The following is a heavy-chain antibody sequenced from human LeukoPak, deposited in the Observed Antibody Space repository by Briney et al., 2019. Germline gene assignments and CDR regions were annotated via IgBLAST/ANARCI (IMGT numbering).Heavy chain of an antibody. CDR3: ASNYDTSGYYGIDY. D-gene: IGHD3-22*01. Sequence: GGSLRLSCAASRFTFSSYTMNWVRQAPGKGLEWVSSISGGADYIYYADSVRGRFTISRDNAKNSLYLQMNSLRAEDTAVYYCASNYDTSGYYGIDYWGQGTLVTVSS. V-gene: IGHV3-21*01. CDR1: RFTFSSYT. CDR2: ISGGADYI. J-gene: IGHJ4*02.